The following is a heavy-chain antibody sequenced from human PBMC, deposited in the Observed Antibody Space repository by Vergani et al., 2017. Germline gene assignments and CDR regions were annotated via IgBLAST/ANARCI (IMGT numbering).Heavy chain of an antibody. CDR3: ARDVGFELWFGELSRFDY. D-gene: IGHD3-10*01. J-gene: IGHJ4*02. CDR1: GYTFTSYG. Sequence: QVQLVQSGAEVKKPGASVKVSCKASGYTFTSYGISWVRQAPGQGLEWMGWIRAYNGTTNYAQKLQGRVTMTTDTSTSTAYMELRSLRSDDTAVYYCARDVGFELWFGELSRFDYWGQGTLVTVSS. CDR2: IRAYNGTT. V-gene: IGHV1-18*01.